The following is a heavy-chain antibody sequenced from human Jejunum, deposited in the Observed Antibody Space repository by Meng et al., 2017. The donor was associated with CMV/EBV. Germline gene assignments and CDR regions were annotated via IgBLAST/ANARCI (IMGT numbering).Heavy chain of an antibody. V-gene: IGHV3-23*01. Sequence: LRLSCTTSRLTFNTYAMHWARQAPGKGLEWVSGITSGGDRYYADSVKGRFTISRDNSKNTVYLQLNGLRAEDTAVYYCSSGRPGEFDYWAQGTLVTVSS. CDR1: RLTFNTYA. J-gene: IGHJ4*02. D-gene: IGHD6-6*01. CDR3: SSGRPGEFDY. CDR2: ITSGGDR.